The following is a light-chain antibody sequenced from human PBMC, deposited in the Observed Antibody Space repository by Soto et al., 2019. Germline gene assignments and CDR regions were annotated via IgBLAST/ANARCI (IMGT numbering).Light chain of an antibody. CDR3: QQSYSAPPWT. Sequence: DIQMTQSPSSLSASVGDRVTITCRASQSISTYLNWYRQKPGKAPKLLIYAASTLQSGVPSRFTGSGSGTDFALTISSLQPEDFATYYCQQSYSAPPWTFGQGTKLEIK. V-gene: IGKV1-39*01. CDR1: QSISTY. CDR2: AAS. J-gene: IGKJ2*02.